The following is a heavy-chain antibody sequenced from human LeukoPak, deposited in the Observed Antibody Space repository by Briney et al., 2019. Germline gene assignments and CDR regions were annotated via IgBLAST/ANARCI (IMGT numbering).Heavy chain of an antibody. CDR2: ISSNGGIT. Sequence: PGGSLRLSCSASGFTFSSYAMHWVRQAPGKGLEYVSAISSNGGITYYADSVKGRFTISRDNSKNTLYLQMSSLRAEDTAVYYCADILTDYYRYWGQGTLVTVSS. J-gene: IGHJ4*02. D-gene: IGHD3-9*01. CDR3: ADILTDYYRY. V-gene: IGHV3-64D*06. CDR1: GFTFSSYA.